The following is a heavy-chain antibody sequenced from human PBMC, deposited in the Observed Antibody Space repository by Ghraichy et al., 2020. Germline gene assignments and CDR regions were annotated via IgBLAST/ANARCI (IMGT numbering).Heavy chain of an antibody. CDR2: ISGSGGST. J-gene: IGHJ4*02. CDR1: GFTFSSYA. V-gene: IGHV3-23*01. CDR3: AKELLPGPCGGDCSVDY. D-gene: IGHD2-21*02. Sequence: GGSLRLSCAASGFTFSSYAMSWVRQAPGKGLEWVSAISGSGGSTYYADSVKGRFTISRDNSKNTLYLQMNSLRAEDTAVYYCAKELLPGPCGGDCSVDYWGQGTLVTVSS.